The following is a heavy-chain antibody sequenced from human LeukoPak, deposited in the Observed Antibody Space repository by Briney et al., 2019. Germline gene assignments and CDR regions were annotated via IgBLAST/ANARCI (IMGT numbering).Heavy chain of an antibody. Sequence: SQTLSLTCAISGDSVSSSSAAWNWIRQTPSRGLEWLGRTYYRSKWYSYYGASVKSRITINPDTSKNQFSLQLNSVTPEDTAVYYCARGAAGAIDYWGQGTLVTVSP. CDR3: ARGAAGAIDY. CDR2: TYYRSKWYS. D-gene: IGHD6-13*01. CDR1: GDSVSSSSAA. V-gene: IGHV6-1*01. J-gene: IGHJ4*02.